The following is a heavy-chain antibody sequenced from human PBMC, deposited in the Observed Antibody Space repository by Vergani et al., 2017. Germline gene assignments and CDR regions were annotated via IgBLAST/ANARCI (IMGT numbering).Heavy chain of an antibody. Sequence: QVQLVESGGGVVQPGRSLRLSCAASGFTFSSYGMHWVRQAPGKGLEWVAVIWYDGSNKYYADSVKGRFTISRDNSKNKLYLQMNSLRAEDTAVNYCAREGGDYGYDAFDIWGQGTMVTVSS. J-gene: IGHJ3*02. V-gene: IGHV3-33*01. D-gene: IGHD4-17*01. CDR1: GFTFSSYG. CDR3: AREGGDYGYDAFDI. CDR2: IWYDGSNK.